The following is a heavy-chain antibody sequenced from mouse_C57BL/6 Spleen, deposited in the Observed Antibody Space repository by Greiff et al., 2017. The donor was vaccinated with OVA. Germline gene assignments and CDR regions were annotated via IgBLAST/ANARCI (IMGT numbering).Heavy chain of an antibody. J-gene: IGHJ3*01. CDR3: ARRGAYGNRPFAY. CDR1: GYTFTSYW. Sequence: QVQLQQPGAELVKPGASVKLSCKASGYTFTSYWMQWVKQRPGQGLAWIGELDPSDSYTNYNQKFTGKATLTVDTYSSTAYMQLSSLTSEDAAVYYCARRGAYGNRPFAYWGQGTLVTVSA. CDR2: LDPSDSYT. V-gene: IGHV1-50*01. D-gene: IGHD2-1*01.